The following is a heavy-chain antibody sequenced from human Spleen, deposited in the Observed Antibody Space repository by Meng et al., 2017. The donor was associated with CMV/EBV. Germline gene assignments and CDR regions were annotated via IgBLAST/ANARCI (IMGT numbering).Heavy chain of an antibody. D-gene: IGHD6-19*01. V-gene: IGHV1-2*02. CDR3: AREVDSSGPFQH. CDR1: GYTFAGHY. CDR2: IHPDTGGT. J-gene: IGHJ1*01. Sequence: ASVKVSCKTSGYTFAGHYMHWVRQAPGQGLEWMGWIHPDTGGTNYAQNFQGRVTVTRDTSIRTVYLELSSLRSDDTAMYYCAREVDSSGPFQHWGQGTLVTVSS.